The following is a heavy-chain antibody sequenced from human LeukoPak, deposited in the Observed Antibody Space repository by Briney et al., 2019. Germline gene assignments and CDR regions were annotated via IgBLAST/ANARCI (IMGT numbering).Heavy chain of an antibody. CDR2: IYYSGNT. CDR3: ASLLSSGSCFT. J-gene: IGHJ5*02. CDR1: GDSISSGGYY. D-gene: IGHD1-26*01. V-gene: IGHV4-31*03. Sequence: PSETLSLTCTVSGDSISSGGYYWSWIRQHPGKGLEWIGYIYYSGNTYYNPSLKSRVTISVDTSKNQFSLKLSSVTAADTAVYYCASLLSSGSCFTWGQGTLVTVSS.